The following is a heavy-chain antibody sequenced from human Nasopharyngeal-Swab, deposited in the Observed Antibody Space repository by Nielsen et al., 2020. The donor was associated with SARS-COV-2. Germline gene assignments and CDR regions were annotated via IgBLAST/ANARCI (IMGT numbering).Heavy chain of an antibody. Sequence: SETLSLTYTVSGGSISSYYWSWIRQPPGKGLEWIGYIYYSGSTNYNPSLKRRVTISVDTSKNQFSLKLSSVTAADTAVYYCARAGISGPQGDQFYYDFWSGYYLQAFDIWGQGTMVTVSS. V-gene: IGHV4-59*08. CDR1: GGSISSYY. D-gene: IGHD3-3*01. CDR3: ARAGISGPQGDQFYYDFWSGYYLQAFDI. J-gene: IGHJ3*02. CDR2: IYYSGST.